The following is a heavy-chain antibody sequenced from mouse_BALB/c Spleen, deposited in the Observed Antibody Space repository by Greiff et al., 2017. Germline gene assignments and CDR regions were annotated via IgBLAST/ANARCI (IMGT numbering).Heavy chain of an antibody. D-gene: IGHD1-1*01. V-gene: IGHV5-4*02. CDR3: ARRDYGSSFFAY. J-gene: IGHJ3*01. Sequence: EVKLMESGGGLVKPGGSLKLSCAASGFTFSDYYMYWVRQTPEKRLEWVATISDGGSYTYYPDSVKGRFTISRDNAKNNLYLQMSSLKSEDTAMYYCARRDYGSSFFAYWGQGTLVTVSA. CDR1: GFTFSDYY. CDR2: ISDGGSYT.